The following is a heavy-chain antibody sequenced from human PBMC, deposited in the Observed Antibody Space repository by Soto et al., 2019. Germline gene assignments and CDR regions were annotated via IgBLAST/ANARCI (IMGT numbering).Heavy chain of an antibody. V-gene: IGHV3-23*01. J-gene: IGHJ5*02. CDR3: AKGLVSSRLPLYCGGDCYSVT. D-gene: IGHD2-21*01. CDR2: ISGSGGST. Sequence: GGSLRLSCAASGFTFSSYAMSWVRQAPGKGLEWVSAISGSGGSTYYADSVKGRFTISRDNSKNTLYLQMNSLRAEDTAVYYCAKGLVSSRLPLYCGGDCYSVTWGQGTLVTVSS. CDR1: GFTFSSYA.